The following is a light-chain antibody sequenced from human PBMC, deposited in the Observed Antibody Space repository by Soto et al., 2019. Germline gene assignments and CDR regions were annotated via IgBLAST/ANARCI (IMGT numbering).Light chain of an antibody. V-gene: IGKV1-39*01. CDR1: QSLSSR. Sequence: IQMTQSPSSLSASVGDRVTITCRASQSLSSRLTWYQQKPGEAPKLLIYETSSLHSGVPSRFSGSGSETDFTLTINSLPPEDFATYYCQQSFSPPYTFCQGTKLEIK. J-gene: IGKJ2*01. CDR2: ETS. CDR3: QQSFSPPYT.